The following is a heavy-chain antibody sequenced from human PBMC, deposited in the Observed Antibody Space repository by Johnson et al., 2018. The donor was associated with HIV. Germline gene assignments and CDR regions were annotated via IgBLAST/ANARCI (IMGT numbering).Heavy chain of an antibody. CDR3: ARGGRWLQLGAFDV. D-gene: IGHD5-24*01. Sequence: VQLVESGGGLVQPGGSLRLSCSASGFTFSIYAMSWVRQAPGKGLEWVYGINWNGGSTGYADSVKGRFTISRDNAKNTLYLQMGSLRTEDMAIYFCARGGRWLQLGAFDVWGQGTMVTVSS. J-gene: IGHJ3*01. CDR2: INWNGGST. CDR1: GFTFSIYA. V-gene: IGHV3-20*04.